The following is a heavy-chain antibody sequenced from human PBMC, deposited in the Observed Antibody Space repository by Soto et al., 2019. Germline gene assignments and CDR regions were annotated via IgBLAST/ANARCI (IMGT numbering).Heavy chain of an antibody. Sequence: ASVKVSCKVSGYTLTELSMHWVRQAPGKGLEWMGGFDPEDGETIYAQKFQGRVTMTEDTSTDTACMELSSLRSEDTAVYYCATEYYYDSSGYYYAYFDYWGQGTLVTVSS. CDR2: FDPEDGET. CDR1: GYTLTELS. D-gene: IGHD3-22*01. J-gene: IGHJ4*02. CDR3: ATEYYYDSSGYYYAYFDY. V-gene: IGHV1-24*01.